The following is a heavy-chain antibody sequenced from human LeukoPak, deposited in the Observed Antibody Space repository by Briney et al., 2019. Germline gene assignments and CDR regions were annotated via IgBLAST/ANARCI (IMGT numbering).Heavy chain of an antibody. D-gene: IGHD4-23*01. J-gene: IGHJ3*02. V-gene: IGHV3-7*01. CDR3: ARDRKRDYGGKRGAFDI. CDR2: IKQDGSEK. CDR1: GFTFSSYW. Sequence: GGSLRLSCAASGFTFSSYWMSWVRQAPGKGLEWVANIKQDGSEKYYVDSVKGRFTISRDNAKNSLYLKMNSLRAEDTAVYYCARDRKRDYGGKRGAFDIWGQGTMVTVSS.